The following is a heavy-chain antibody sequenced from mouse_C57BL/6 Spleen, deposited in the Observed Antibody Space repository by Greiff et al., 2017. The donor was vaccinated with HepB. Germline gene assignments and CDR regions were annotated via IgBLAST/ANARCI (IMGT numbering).Heavy chain of an antibody. CDR3: ARELVRFFDY. CDR2: INHDGSST. J-gene: IGHJ2*01. V-gene: IGHV5-16*01. D-gene: IGHD2-14*01. Sequence: EVQLVESEGGLVQPGSSMKLSCTASGFTFSDYYMAWVRQVPEKGLEWVANINHDGSSTYYLDSLKSRFIISRDNAKNILYLQMSSLKSEDTSTYYCARELVRFFDYWGQGTTLTVSS. CDR1: GFTFSDYY.